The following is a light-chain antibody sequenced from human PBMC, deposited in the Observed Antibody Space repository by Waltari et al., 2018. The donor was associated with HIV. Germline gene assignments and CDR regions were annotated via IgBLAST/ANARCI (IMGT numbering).Light chain of an antibody. CDR2: AAA. J-gene: IGKJ2*01. CDR3: QQSYSTPMYT. CDR1: QTISNY. Sequence: DIQMTQSPSSLSASVGDRVTITCRASQTISNYLNWYQQKAGKGPKLLIYAAASLQSGVPSRVSGSGSGTHFTLTITSLHPEDFATYYCQQSYSTPMYTFGQGTKLEI. V-gene: IGKV1-39*01.